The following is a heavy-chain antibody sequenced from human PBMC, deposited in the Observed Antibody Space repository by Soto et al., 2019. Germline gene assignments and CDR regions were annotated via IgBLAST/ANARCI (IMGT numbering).Heavy chain of an antibody. CDR2: IYYSGST. J-gene: IGHJ5*02. D-gene: IGHD3-22*01. V-gene: IGHV4-59*01. Sequence: KPSETLSLTCTVSGGSISSYYWSWIRQPPGKGLEWIGYIYYSGSTNYNPSLKSRVTISVDTSKNQFSLKLSSVTAADTAVYYCARGIDSSPNWFDPWGQGTLVTVS. CDR1: GGSISSYY. CDR3: ARGIDSSPNWFDP.